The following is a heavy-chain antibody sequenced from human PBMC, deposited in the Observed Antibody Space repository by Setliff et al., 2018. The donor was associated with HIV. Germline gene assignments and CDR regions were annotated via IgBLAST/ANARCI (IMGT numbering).Heavy chain of an antibody. D-gene: IGHD2-21*01. Sequence: GVSLRLSCAASGFTFRSYGMHWVRHAPGQGLEWVALISYNGKNKNYADSVKGRFTISRDNSKSTLYLQINSLRLEDTAGSYCAPHRGFLWGQGVLVTVSS. CDR3: APHRGFL. J-gene: IGHJ4*01. CDR2: ISYNGKNK. V-gene: IGHV3-30*03. CDR1: GFTFRSYG.